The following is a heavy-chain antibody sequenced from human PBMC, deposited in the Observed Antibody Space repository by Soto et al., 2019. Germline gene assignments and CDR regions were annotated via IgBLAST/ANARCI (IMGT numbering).Heavy chain of an antibody. Sequence: QVQLVQSGAEVKKPGASVKVSCKASGYTFTSYDINWVRQATGQGLEWMGWMNPNSGNTGYAQKFQGRVNMTRNTSISTAYMELSSLRSEDTAVYYCARGPTGYCSGGSCFRFDYWGQGTLVTVSS. V-gene: IGHV1-8*01. CDR2: MNPNSGNT. D-gene: IGHD2-15*01. J-gene: IGHJ4*02. CDR3: ARGPTGYCSGGSCFRFDY. CDR1: GYTFTSYD.